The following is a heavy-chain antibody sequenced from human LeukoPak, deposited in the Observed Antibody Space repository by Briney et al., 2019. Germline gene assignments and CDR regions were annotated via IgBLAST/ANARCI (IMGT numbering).Heavy chain of an antibody. V-gene: IGHV4-38-2*02. CDR3: ARLKGRYCSGGSCYGDY. CDR2: IYHSGST. Sequence: SETLSLTCTVSGYSISSGYYWGWIRQPPGKGLEWIGSIYHSGSTYYNPSLESRVTISVDTSKNQFSLKLSSVTAADTAVYYCARLKGRYCSGGSCYGDYWGQGTLVTVSS. J-gene: IGHJ4*02. CDR1: GYSISSGYY. D-gene: IGHD2-15*01.